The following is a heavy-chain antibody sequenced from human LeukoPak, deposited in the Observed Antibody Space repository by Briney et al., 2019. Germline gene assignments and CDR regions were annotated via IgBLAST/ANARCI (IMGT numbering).Heavy chain of an antibody. Sequence: GGSLRLSCAASGFTFSSYAMHWVRQAPGKGLEYVSAISSNGGSTYYANSVKGRFTISRDNSKNTLYLQMGSLRAEDTAVYYCARDLDWGPVVAGGFDYWGQGTLVTVSS. CDR3: ARDLDWGPVVAGGFDY. CDR2: ISSNGGST. CDR1: GFTFSSYA. D-gene: IGHD2-15*01. J-gene: IGHJ4*02. V-gene: IGHV3-64*01.